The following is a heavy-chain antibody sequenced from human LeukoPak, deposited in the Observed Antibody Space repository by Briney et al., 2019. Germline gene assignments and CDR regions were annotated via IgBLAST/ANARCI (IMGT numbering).Heavy chain of an antibody. J-gene: IGHJ6*03. CDR1: GGSISSYY. Sequence: SETLSLTCTVSGGSISSYYWSWIRQPAGKGLEWIGRIYTSGSTNYNPSLESRVTISVDTSKNQFSLKLSSVTAADTAVYYCARVNYDILTGYYTYYFYYMDVWGKGTTVTISS. CDR2: IYTSGST. D-gene: IGHD3-9*01. CDR3: ARVNYDILTGYYTYYFYYMDV. V-gene: IGHV4-4*07.